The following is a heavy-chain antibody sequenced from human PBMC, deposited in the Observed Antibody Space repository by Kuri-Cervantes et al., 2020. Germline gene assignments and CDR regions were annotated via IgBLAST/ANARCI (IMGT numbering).Heavy chain of an antibody. J-gene: IGHJ6*02. D-gene: IGHD1-26*01. CDR2: ISWNSGRI. V-gene: IGHV3-9*01. Sequence: GGSLRLSCAASGFTFDDYAMHWVRQAPGTGLEWVSGISWNSGRIAYADSVKGRFTISRDNAKNSLYLQMNSLRDEDTAVYYCARSELDSGSPYYYYYGMDVWGQGTTVTVSS. CDR1: GFTFDDYA. CDR3: ARSELDSGSPYYYYYGMDV.